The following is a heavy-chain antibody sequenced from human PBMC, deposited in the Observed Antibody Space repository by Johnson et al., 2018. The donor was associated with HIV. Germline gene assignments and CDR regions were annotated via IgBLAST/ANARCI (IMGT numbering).Heavy chain of an antibody. Sequence: VQLVESGGGLIQPGGSLRLSCVASGFTVSDNYMSWVRQAPGKGLEWVSIIYSGGTSYYADSVRGRFTISRDDSKNTLYLQMNSLRAEDTAVYYCARAMTTVSTWAFDIWGQGTMVTVSS. CDR2: IYSGGTS. CDR3: ARAMTTVSTWAFDI. J-gene: IGHJ3*02. D-gene: IGHD4-17*01. CDR1: GFTVSDNY. V-gene: IGHV3-66*03.